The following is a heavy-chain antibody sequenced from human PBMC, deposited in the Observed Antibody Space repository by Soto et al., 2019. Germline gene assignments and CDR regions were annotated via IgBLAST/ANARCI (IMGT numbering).Heavy chain of an antibody. CDR1: GGSISSYH. D-gene: IGHD1-7*01. Sequence: LSLTCTVSGGSISSYHWSWIRQSAGKGLEWIGRIYTSGNTHYNPSLKSRVTVSIDTSKNQFFLTVNSVTAADSAVYYCARESGDNWDYEAYWGQGTPVTVSS. CDR2: IYTSGNT. V-gene: IGHV4-4*07. J-gene: IGHJ4*02. CDR3: ARESGDNWDYEAY.